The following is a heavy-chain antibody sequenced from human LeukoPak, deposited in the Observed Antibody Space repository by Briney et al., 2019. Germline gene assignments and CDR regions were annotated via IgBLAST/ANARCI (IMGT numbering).Heavy chain of an antibody. J-gene: IGHJ4*02. V-gene: IGHV4-4*09. Sequence: PSETLSLTCTVSGGSLSGFHWTWIRQPPGEGLEWIGNIYFTGRTKITPSLDSRVTMSIDTSQSHFSLRLTSVTAADTAVYYCARRLAQTYFFDYWGQGTLVTASS. CDR2: IYFTGRT. D-gene: IGHD6-19*01. CDR1: GGSLSGFH. CDR3: ARRLAQTYFFDY.